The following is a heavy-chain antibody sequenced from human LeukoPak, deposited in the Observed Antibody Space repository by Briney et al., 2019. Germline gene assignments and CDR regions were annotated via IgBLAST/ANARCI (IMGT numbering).Heavy chain of an antibody. D-gene: IGHD2-21*01. CDR1: GFTFSSYW. V-gene: IGHV3-74*01. Sequence: GGSLRLSCAASGFTFSSYWMRWVRQAPGKGLVWVSRINSDGSSTSYADSVKGRFTISRDNAKNTLYLQMNSLRAEDTAVHYCVRAYHPGGWFDPWGQGTLVTVSS. CDR2: INSDGSST. CDR3: VRAYHPGGWFDP. J-gene: IGHJ5*02.